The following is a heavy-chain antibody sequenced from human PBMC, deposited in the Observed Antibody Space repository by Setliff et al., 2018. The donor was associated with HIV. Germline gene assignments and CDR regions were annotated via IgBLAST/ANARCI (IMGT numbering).Heavy chain of an antibody. J-gene: IGHJ6*02. D-gene: IGHD3-22*01. CDR1: GGSISNDY. Sequence: SETLSLTCTVSGGSISNDYWHWIRQSPGRGLEWIGYIYYTGSTNYNPSLKSRVTISVDTSKNQFSLKLSSVTAADTAVYYCARSRTSSGYYGVTGYGMNVWGQGTTVTVSS. CDR2: IYYTGST. CDR3: ARSRTSSGYYGVTGYGMNV. V-gene: IGHV4-59*01.